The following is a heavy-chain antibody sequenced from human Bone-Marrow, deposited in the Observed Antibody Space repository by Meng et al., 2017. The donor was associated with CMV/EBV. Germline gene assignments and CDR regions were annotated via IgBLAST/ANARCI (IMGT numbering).Heavy chain of an antibody. Sequence: ASVKVSCKASGYTFTGYYMHWVRQAPGQGLEWMGWINPNSGGTNYAQKFQGRVTMTRDTSISTAYMELSRLRSDDTAVYYCARSKVVPALYYFDYWGQGTLVTVSS. J-gene: IGHJ4*02. V-gene: IGHV1-2*02. CDR3: ARSKVVPALYYFDY. D-gene: IGHD2-2*01. CDR2: INPNSGGT. CDR1: GYTFTGYY.